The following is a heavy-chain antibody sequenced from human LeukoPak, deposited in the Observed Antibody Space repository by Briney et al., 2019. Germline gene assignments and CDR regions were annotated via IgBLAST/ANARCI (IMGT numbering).Heavy chain of an antibody. CDR1: GYSFTSYW. CDR3: ARHPSGGSSVPTGLDP. V-gene: IGHV5-51*01. D-gene: IGHD6-13*01. J-gene: IGHJ5*02. Sequence: GESLKISCKGSGYSFTSYWIGWVRQMPGKGLEWMGIIYPGDSDTRYSPSFQGQVTISADKSISTAYLQWSSLKASDTAMYYCARHPSGGSSVPTGLDPWGQGTLVTVSS. CDR2: IYPGDSDT.